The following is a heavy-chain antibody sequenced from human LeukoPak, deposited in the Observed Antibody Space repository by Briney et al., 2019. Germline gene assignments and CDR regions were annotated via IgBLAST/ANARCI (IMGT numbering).Heavy chain of an antibody. D-gene: IGHD1-26*01. CDR1: GLTFSNSG. CDR2: IGGSNTNT. Sequence: GGTLRLSCATSGLTFSNSGMSWVRQAPGKGLEWVSSIGGSNTNTYYADSVKGRFTISRDNAKNSLYLQMNSLRAEDTAVYYCARPSGSYYGFDYWGQGTLVTVSS. CDR3: ARPSGSYYGFDY. J-gene: IGHJ4*02. V-gene: IGHV3-21*01.